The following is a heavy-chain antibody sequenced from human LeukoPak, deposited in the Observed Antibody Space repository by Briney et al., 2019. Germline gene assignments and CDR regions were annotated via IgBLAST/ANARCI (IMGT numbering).Heavy chain of an antibody. V-gene: IGHV3-21*01. D-gene: IGHD2-15*01. CDR3: ARSESGGSMDDAFDI. Sequence: GGSLRLSCAASGFTFSSYSMNWVRQAPGKGLEWVSSISSSSSYIYYADSVKGRFTISRDNAKNSLYLQMNSLRAEDTAVYYCARSESGGSMDDAFDIWGQGTMVTVSS. J-gene: IGHJ3*02. CDR1: GFTFSSYS. CDR2: ISSSSSYI.